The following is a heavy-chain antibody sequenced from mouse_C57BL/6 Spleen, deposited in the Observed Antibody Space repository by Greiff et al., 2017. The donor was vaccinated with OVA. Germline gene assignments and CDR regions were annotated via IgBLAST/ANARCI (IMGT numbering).Heavy chain of an antibody. V-gene: IGHV1-69*01. D-gene: IGHD1-1*01. Sequence: QVQLQQSGAELVMPGASVKLSCKASGYTFTSYWMHWVKQRPGQGLEWIGEIDPSDSYTNYNQKFKGKSTLTVDKSSSTAYMQLSSLTSEDSAVYYCARSAPYYYGSRFDYWGQGTTLTVSS. J-gene: IGHJ2*01. CDR3: ARSAPYYYGSRFDY. CDR1: GYTFTSYW. CDR2: IDPSDSYT.